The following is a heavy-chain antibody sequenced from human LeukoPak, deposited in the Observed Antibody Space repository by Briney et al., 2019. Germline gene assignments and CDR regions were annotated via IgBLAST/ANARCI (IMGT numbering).Heavy chain of an antibody. Sequence: KPSETLSLTCTVSGGSISSSSYYWGWIRQPPGKGLEWIGSIYYSGSTYYNPSLKSRVTISVDTSKNQFSLKLSTVTAADTAVYYCARQVSVAGTIGHWYFDLWGRGTLVTVSS. J-gene: IGHJ2*01. CDR3: ARQVSVAGTIGHWYFDL. V-gene: IGHV4-39*01. D-gene: IGHD6-19*01. CDR1: GGSISSSSYY. CDR2: IYYSGST.